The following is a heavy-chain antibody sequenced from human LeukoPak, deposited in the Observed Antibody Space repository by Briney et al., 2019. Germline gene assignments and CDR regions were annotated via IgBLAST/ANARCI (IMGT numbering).Heavy chain of an antibody. V-gene: IGHV3-23*01. CDR3: AKYRGIPN. CDR1: GFTFSSYA. Sequence: GGSLRLSCAASGFTFSSYAMSWVRQAPGKGLEWVSDINGSGGSTYYADSVKGRFTISRDNSKNSLYLQMNSLRAEDTAIYYCAKYRGIPNWGQGTLVTVSS. D-gene: IGHD3-10*01. CDR2: INGSGGST. J-gene: IGHJ4*02.